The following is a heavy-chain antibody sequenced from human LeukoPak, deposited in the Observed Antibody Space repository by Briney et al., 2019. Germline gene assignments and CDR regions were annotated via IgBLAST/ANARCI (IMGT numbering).Heavy chain of an antibody. CDR2: ISYDGSNK. D-gene: IGHD3-10*01. Sequence: PGRSLRLSCAASGFTFSSYGMHWVRQAPGKGLEWVAVISYDGSNKYYADSVKGRFTISRDNSNNTLYLQMNSLRAEDTAVYYCARPLTWTNYKDYWGQGTLVTVSS. V-gene: IGHV3-30*03. CDR3: ARPLTWTNYKDY. CDR1: GFTFSSYG. J-gene: IGHJ4*02.